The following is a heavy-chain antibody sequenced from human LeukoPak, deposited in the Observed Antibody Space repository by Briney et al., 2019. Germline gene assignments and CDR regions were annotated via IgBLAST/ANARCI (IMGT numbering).Heavy chain of an antibody. Sequence: SETLSLTCAVYGGSFSGYYWSWIRQPPGKGLEWMGEINHSGSTNYNPSLKSRVTISVDTSKNQFSLKLSSVTAADTAVYYCAGMNVLRYFDWPPGPYYYYGMDVWGQGTTVTVSS. J-gene: IGHJ6*02. V-gene: IGHV4-34*01. CDR1: GGSFSGYY. CDR2: INHSGST. D-gene: IGHD3-9*01. CDR3: AGMNVLRYFDWPPGPYYYYGMDV.